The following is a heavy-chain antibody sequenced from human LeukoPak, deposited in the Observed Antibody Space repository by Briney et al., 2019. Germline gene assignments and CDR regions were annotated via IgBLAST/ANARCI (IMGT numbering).Heavy chain of an antibody. CDR2: INPNSGGT. V-gene: IGHV1-2*02. J-gene: IGHJ2*01. D-gene: IGHD3-16*02. CDR1: GYTFTDYY. Sequence: GASVKVSCKASGYTFTDYYMHWVRQAPGQGLEWMGWINPNSGGTNYAQIFQGRVTMTRDTSISTAYMELSRLRSDDTAVYYCARSGNIVIDWYFGLWGRGTLVTVSS. CDR3: ARSGNIVIDWYFGL.